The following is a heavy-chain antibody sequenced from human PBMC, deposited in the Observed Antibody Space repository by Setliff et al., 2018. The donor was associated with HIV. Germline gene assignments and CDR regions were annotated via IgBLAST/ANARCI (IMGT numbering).Heavy chain of an antibody. CDR1: GYTFTDYA. J-gene: IGHJ4*02. D-gene: IGHD2-21*01. CDR2: INTNTGNP. CDR3: ARVSDTGVDPQTHRDY. V-gene: IGHV7-4-1*02. Sequence: ASVKVSCKTSGYTFTDYALNWVRQAPGQGLEWMGWINTNTGNPTYAQGFTGRFVFSLDTSVSTAYLQISSLKAEDSAIYYCARVSDTGVDPQTHRDYWGQGTPVTVSS.